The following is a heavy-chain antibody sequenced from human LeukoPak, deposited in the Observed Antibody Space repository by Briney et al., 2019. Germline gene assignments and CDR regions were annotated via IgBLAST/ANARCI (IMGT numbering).Heavy chain of an antibody. D-gene: IGHD7-27*01. V-gene: IGHV3-30-3*01. Sequence: GRSLRLSCAASGFTFSSYAMHWVRQAPGRGLEWVAVISYDGSNKYYADSVKGRFTISRDNSKNTPYLQMNSLRAEDTAVYYCARVPPVWGDPQPLVLYFDYWGQGTLVTVSS. CDR2: ISYDGSNK. CDR3: ARVPPVWGDPQPLVLYFDY. CDR1: GFTFSSYA. J-gene: IGHJ4*02.